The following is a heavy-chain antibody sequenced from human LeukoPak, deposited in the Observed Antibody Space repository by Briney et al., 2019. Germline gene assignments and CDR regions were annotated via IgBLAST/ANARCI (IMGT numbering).Heavy chain of an antibody. D-gene: IGHD3-22*01. V-gene: IGHV3-15*01. CDR2: IKSKSDGGTT. CDR3: TTDVVVRDIDY. CDR1: GFTFSNAW. J-gene: IGHJ4*02. Sequence: GGSLRLPCAASGFTFSNAWMNWVRQAPGKGLEWVGRIKSKSDGGTTDYAAPVNGRFTISRDDSKNTLYLQMNSLKTEDTAVYYCTTDVVVRDIDYWGQGTLVTVSS.